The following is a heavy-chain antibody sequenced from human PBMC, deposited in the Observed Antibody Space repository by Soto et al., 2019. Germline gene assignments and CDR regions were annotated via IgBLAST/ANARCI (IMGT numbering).Heavy chain of an antibody. CDR2: ISGSGGST. D-gene: IGHD2-2*01. CDR1: GFTFSSYA. Sequence: EVQLLESGGGLVQPGGSLRLSCAASGFTFSSYAMSWVRQAPGKGLEWVSAISGSGGSTYYADSGKGRFTISRDNSKNTLYLQMNSLRAEDTAVYYCAKMSLIVVVPAARPYGMDVWGQGTTVTVSS. CDR3: AKMSLIVVVPAARPYGMDV. J-gene: IGHJ6*02. V-gene: IGHV3-23*01.